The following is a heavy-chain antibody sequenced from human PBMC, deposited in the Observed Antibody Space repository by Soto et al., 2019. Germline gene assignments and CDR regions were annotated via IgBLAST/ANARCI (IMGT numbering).Heavy chain of an antibody. V-gene: IGHV3-30*18. CDR3: AKGLLAIVGTTLPRDAFNI. J-gene: IGHJ3*02. D-gene: IGHD1-26*01. Sequence: QVQLVESGGGVVQPGRSLRLSCAASGFSFTTYVMHWVRQAPGKGLEWVTVISHDGSYKYYGDAVKGRFTISRDTSKNAVYLEMNSLRPVDTAVYYCAKGLLAIVGTTLPRDAFNIWGQGTMVTVSS. CDR1: GFSFTTYV. CDR2: ISHDGSYK.